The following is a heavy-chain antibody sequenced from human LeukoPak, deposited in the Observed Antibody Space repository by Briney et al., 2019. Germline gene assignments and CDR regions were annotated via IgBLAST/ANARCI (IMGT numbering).Heavy chain of an antibody. CDR1: GFTFSSHW. CDR2: IKYDASST. Sequence: QPGGSLGLSCADSGFTFSSHWMHWVRQAPGKGLVWVSRIKYDASSTSYADSVKGRFTISRDNAKNTLYLQMNSLRAEDTAVYYCARGATYAYYQDYWGQGTLVTVSS. CDR3: ARGATYAYYQDY. D-gene: IGHD1-26*01. J-gene: IGHJ4*02. V-gene: IGHV3-74*01.